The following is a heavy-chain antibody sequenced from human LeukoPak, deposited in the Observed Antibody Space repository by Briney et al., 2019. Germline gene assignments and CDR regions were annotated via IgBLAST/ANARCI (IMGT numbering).Heavy chain of an antibody. V-gene: IGHV4-59*11. CDR2: IYYSGST. Sequence: SETLSLTCTVSGGSISSHYWSWIRQPPGKGLEWIGYIYYSGSTNYNPSLKSRVTISVDTSKNQFSLKLSSVTAADTAVYYCARTYYDYAWGSLLNYYYYMDVWGKGTTVTVSS. CDR1: GGSISSHY. D-gene: IGHD3-16*01. CDR3: ARTYYDYAWGSLLNYYYYMDV. J-gene: IGHJ6*03.